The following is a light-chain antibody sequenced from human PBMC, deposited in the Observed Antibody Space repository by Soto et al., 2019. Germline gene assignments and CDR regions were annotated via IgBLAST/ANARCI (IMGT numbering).Light chain of an antibody. Sequence: EIVMTQSPGTLSVSPGERATLSCRASQSVRSKLAWYQQKPGQAPRVLIYEASTRATGIPARFSGSGSGTDFTLTISSLQSEDFAVYYCLQYDDWPFTFGPGTTVDIK. J-gene: IGKJ3*01. CDR2: EAS. CDR3: LQYDDWPFT. V-gene: IGKV3D-15*01. CDR1: QSVRSK.